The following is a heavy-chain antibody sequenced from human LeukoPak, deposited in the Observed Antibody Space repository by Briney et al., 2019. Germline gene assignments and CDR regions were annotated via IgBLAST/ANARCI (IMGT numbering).Heavy chain of an antibody. J-gene: IGHJ4*02. CDR1: GFTFSNYG. D-gene: IGHD3-10*01. Sequence: PGGSLRLSCAASGFTFSNYGMDWVRQAPGKGLEWVSAITGSGGDTYYADSVKGRFTMSRDNSKNTLYLQMNSLRAEDTAVYYCSKGVGFGELLPFDYWGQGTLVTVSS. V-gene: IGHV3-23*01. CDR3: SKGVGFGELLPFDY. CDR2: ITGSGGDT.